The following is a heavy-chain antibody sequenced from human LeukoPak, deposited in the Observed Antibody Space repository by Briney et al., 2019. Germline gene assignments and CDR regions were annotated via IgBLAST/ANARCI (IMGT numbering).Heavy chain of an antibody. CDR3: AREQGHCSSTSCYTGDHAFDI. J-gene: IGHJ3*02. Sequence: PSETLSLTCAVSGGSISSNNWWIWVRQSPEKGLEWIGEIYHDGSTNYNPSLKSRVTISMDKSKNQLSLKLSSVTAADTAVYYCAREQGHCSSTSCYTGDHAFDIWGQGTMVTVSS. CDR1: GGSISSNNW. D-gene: IGHD2-2*02. V-gene: IGHV4-4*02. CDR2: IYHDGST.